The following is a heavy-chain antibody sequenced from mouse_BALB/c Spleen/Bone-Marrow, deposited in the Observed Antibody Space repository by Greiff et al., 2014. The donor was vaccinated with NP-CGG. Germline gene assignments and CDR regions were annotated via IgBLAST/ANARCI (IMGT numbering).Heavy chain of an antibody. CDR3: VREDWDGDFDY. Sequence: VQLKESGPELVKPGASVKIPCKASGYTFTDYNMDWVKQSHGKSLEWTGDINPNNGGTIYNQKFKDKATLTVDKSSSTAYMELRSLTSEDTAVYYCVREDWDGDFDYWGQGTILTVSS. D-gene: IGHD4-1*01. J-gene: IGHJ2*01. CDR2: INPNNGGT. V-gene: IGHV1-18*01. CDR1: GYTFTDYN.